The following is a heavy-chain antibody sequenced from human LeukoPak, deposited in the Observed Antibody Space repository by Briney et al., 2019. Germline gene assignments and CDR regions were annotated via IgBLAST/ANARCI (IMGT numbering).Heavy chain of an antibody. CDR1: GFTFSGYE. V-gene: IGHV3-48*03. D-gene: IGHD3-3*01. CDR3: ARERDDYYFDY. J-gene: IGHJ4*02. CDR2: ISRSGTIT. Sequence: GGSLRLSCAASGFTFSGYEMNWVRQAPGKGLEWVSYISRSGTITPYADSVRGRLTISRDNAKNSLYLQMNSLRAEDTAVYYCARERDDYYFDYWGQGTVVTVSS.